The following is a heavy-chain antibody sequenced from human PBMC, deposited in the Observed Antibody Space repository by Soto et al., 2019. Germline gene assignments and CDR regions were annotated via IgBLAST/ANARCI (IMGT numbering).Heavy chain of an antibody. CDR3: ERIRDILTGYGMDV. V-gene: IGHV1-8*01. CDR1: GYTFTSYD. CDR2: MNPNSGNT. D-gene: IGHD3-9*01. J-gene: IGHJ6*02. Sequence: QVQLVQSGAEVKKPGASVKVSCKASGYTFTSYDINWVRQATGQGLEWMGWMNPNSGNTGYAQKCQGRVTMTRNTSISTAYMELSSLRSEDTAVYYCERIRDILTGYGMDVWGQGTTVTVSS.